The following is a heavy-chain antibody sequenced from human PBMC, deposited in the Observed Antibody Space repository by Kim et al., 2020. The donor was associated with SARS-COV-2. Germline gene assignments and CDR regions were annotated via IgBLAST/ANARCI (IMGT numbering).Heavy chain of an antibody. CDR2: MNPYSGDT. CDR3: ARGWPPTYPTVLNP. Sequence: ASVKVSCKASGYTFTSYDINWLRQAAGQGLEWMGWMNPYSGDTGYAPKFEGRVTLTRNNSVTTAYMEVSGLTSEDTAVYYCARGWPPTYPTVLNPWGQGTLVAVS. J-gene: IGHJ5*02. V-gene: IGHV1-8*01. CDR1: GYTFTSYD.